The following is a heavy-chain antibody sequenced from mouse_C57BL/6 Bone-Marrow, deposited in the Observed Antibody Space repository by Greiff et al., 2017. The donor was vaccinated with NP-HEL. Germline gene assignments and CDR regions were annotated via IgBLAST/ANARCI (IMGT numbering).Heavy chain of an antibody. D-gene: IGHD1-1*01. V-gene: IGHV15-2*01. CDR1: DSEVFPIAY. CDR2: ILPSIGRT. Sequence: VQLVESGSELRSPGSSVKLSCKDFDSEVFPIAYMSWVRQKPGHGFEWIGGILPSIGRTIYGEKFEDKATLDADTLSNTAYLELNSLTSEDSAIYYCARPYYYGSSPGYFDVWGTGTTVTVSS. J-gene: IGHJ1*03. CDR3: ARPYYYGSSPGYFDV.